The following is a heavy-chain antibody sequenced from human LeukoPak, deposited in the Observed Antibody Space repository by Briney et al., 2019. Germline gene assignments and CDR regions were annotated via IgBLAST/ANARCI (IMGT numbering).Heavy chain of an antibody. CDR2: ISYDGSNK. D-gene: IGHD3-10*01. CDR3: AKNKGSYQYNYYGMEV. Sequence: PGGSLRLSCAASGFTFSSYAMHWVRQAPGEGLEWVAVISYDGSNKYYADSVKGRFTISRDNSKNTLYLQMNNLRVEDTAMYYCAKNKGSYQYNYYGMEVWGQGTTVSVSS. CDR1: GFTFSSYA. J-gene: IGHJ6*02. V-gene: IGHV3-30-3*02.